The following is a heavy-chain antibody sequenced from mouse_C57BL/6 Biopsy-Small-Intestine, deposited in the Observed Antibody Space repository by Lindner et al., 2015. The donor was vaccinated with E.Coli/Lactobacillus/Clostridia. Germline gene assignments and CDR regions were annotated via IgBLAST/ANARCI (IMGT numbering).Heavy chain of an antibody. Sequence: SVKVSCKASGHAFTSHWMHWVRQAPGQGLEWMGVINPSGDRTIYAQKFQGRVTMTRDTSTTTDYMDLSSLISEDTAVYYCARDSSGTVDGRSYWYLDLWGRGTLVTVSS. V-gene: IGHV1S14*01. CDR3: ARDSSGTVDGRSYWYLDL. D-gene: IGHD1-1*01. J-gene: IGHJ1*01. CDR2: INPSGDRT. CDR1: GHAFTSHW.